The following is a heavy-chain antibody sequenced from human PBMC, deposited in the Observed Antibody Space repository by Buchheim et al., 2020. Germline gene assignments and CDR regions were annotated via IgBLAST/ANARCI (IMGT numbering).Heavy chain of an antibody. Sequence: QVQLVESGGGVVQPGRSLRLSCAASGFTFSSYGMHWVRQAPGKGLEWVADIWYDGSNKYYADSVKGRFTISRDNSKNTLYLQITGLRAEDTAVYYCAREFSWGNYYYYLLDDWGKGTT. V-gene: IGHV3-33*01. D-gene: IGHD3-16*01. J-gene: IGHJ6*03. CDR3: AREFSWGNYYYYLLDD. CDR2: IWYDGSNK. CDR1: GFTFSSYG.